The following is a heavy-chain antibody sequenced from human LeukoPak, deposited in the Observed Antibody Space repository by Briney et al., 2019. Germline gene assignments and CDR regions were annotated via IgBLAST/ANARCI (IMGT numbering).Heavy chain of an antibody. D-gene: IGHD3-22*01. J-gene: IGHJ4*02. V-gene: IGHV4-61*02. Sequence: SQTLSLTCSVSGDSISSGNYYWTWIRQPAGKGLEWIGRIYSTGSTNYNPSLKSRVTISVDTSKNQLSLRLSSVTAADTAVYYCARVTTGGYYNCWGQGTLVTVS. CDR3: ARVTTGGYYNC. CDR2: IYSTGST. CDR1: GDSISSGNYY.